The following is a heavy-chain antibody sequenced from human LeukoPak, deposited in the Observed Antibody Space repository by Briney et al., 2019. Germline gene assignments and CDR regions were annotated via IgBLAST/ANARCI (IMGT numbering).Heavy chain of an antibody. CDR1: GFTFSSYA. CDR2: ISYDGSNK. CDR3: ARGQAYYYDSSGYYSDAFDI. J-gene: IGHJ3*02. V-gene: IGHV3-30-3*01. Sequence: GGSLRLSCAASGFTFSSYAMHWVRQAPGKGLEWVAVISYDGSNKYYADSVKGRFTISRDNSKNTLYLQMNSLRAEDTAVYYCARGQAYYYDSSGYYSDAFDIWGQGTMVTVSS. D-gene: IGHD3-22*01.